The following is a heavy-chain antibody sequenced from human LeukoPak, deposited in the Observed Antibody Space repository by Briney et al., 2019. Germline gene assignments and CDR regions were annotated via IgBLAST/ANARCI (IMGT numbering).Heavy chain of an antibody. CDR3: AKFKSGYDILTGYDFDY. CDR1: GFTFSSYA. Sequence: GGSLRLSCTASGFTFSSYAMNWVRQAPGKGLEWVSAISGSGGSTYYADSVKGRFTISRDNSKNTLYLQMNSLRAEDTAVYYCAKFKSGYDILTGYDFDYWGQGTLVTVSS. CDR2: ISGSGGST. D-gene: IGHD3-9*01. J-gene: IGHJ4*02. V-gene: IGHV3-23*01.